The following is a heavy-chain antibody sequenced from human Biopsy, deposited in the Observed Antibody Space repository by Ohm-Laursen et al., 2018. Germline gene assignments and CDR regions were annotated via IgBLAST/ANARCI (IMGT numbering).Heavy chain of an antibody. D-gene: IGHD1-26*01. Sequence: SVKVSCKASGGTLINYAISWVRQAPGQGLEWMGGIIPMFGTANYAQMFQGRVTISADESTSTSYMELSGLTTEDTAIYYCARGPHSGSHSCFDYWGRGTLVTVSS. CDR2: IIPMFGTA. J-gene: IGHJ4*02. CDR1: GGTLINYA. V-gene: IGHV1-69*13. CDR3: ARGPHSGSHSCFDY.